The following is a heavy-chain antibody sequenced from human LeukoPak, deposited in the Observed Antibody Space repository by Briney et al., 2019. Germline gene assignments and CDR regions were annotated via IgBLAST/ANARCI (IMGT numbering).Heavy chain of an antibody. CDR3: ARSARGYFDWLLDY. J-gene: IGHJ4*02. CDR1: GGSFSGCY. Sequence: SETLSLTCAVYGGSFSGCYWSWIRQPPGKGLEWIGEINHSGSTNYNPSLKSRVTISVDTSKNQFSLKLSSVTAADTAVYYCARSARGYFDWLLDYWGQGTLVTVSS. CDR2: INHSGST. V-gene: IGHV4-34*01. D-gene: IGHD3-9*01.